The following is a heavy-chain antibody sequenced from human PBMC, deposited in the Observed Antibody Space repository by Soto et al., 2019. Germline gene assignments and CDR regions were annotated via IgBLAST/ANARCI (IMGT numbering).Heavy chain of an antibody. V-gene: IGHV6-1*01. D-gene: IGHD6-19*01. CDR1: VDSVSSNSAA. Sequence: SQTLSLTCAISVDSVSSNSAAWNWIRQSPSRGLEWLGRTYYRSKWYNDYAVSVKSRITINPDTSKNQFSLQLNSVTPEDTAVYYCAREWLVRGTGYYYYGMDVWGQGTTVTVSS. CDR3: AREWLVRGTGYYYYGMDV. CDR2: TYYRSKWYN. J-gene: IGHJ6*02.